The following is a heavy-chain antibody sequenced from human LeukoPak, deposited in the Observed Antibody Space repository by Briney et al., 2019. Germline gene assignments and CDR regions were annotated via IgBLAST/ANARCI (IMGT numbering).Heavy chain of an antibody. CDR1: GFTFSSYG. J-gene: IGHJ4*02. CDR2: IWYGGSNK. CDR3: AKAYGSGSYYRRDYFDY. D-gene: IGHD3-10*01. Sequence: GGSLRLSCAASGFTFSSYGMHWIRQAPGKGLEWVAVIWYGGSNKYYADSVKGRFTISRDNSKNTLYLQMDSLRAEDTAVYYCAKAYGSGSYYRRDYFDYWGQGTLVTVSS. V-gene: IGHV3-30*02.